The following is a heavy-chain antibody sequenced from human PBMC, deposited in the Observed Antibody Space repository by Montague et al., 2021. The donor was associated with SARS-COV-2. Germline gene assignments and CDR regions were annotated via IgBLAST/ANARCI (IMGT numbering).Heavy chain of an antibody. Sequence: SETLSLTCSVSGDSINCGNHYWGWVRQSPGEVLELIASIYYSGSPSFTPSLKSRVTISVDTSTNQISLMLNSVTAADTAVFYCVRRVYLYWYFDHWGRGTLIAVS. CDR3: VRRVYLYWYFDH. CDR2: IYYSGSP. V-gene: IGHV4-39*01. J-gene: IGHJ2*01. CDR1: GDSINCGNHY. D-gene: IGHD6-13*01.